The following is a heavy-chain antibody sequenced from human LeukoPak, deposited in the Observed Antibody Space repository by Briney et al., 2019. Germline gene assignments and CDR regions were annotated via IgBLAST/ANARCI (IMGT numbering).Heavy chain of an antibody. J-gene: IGHJ4*02. D-gene: IGHD2-8*02. Sequence: GGSLRLSCSASGFTFSSYAMHWVRQGPGKGLEWVAYIAHHGSNKYYADSVKGRFTISRDNSKRTLYLQMNNLRADDTAVYYCAKDGSWSCTDWGQGALVTVSS. CDR1: GFTFSSYA. V-gene: IGHV3-30*02. CDR3: AKDGSWSCTD. CDR2: IAHHGSNK.